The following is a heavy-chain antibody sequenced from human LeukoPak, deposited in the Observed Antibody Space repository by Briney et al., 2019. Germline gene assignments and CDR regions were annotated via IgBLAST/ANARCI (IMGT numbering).Heavy chain of an antibody. V-gene: IGHV5-10-1*01. D-gene: IGHD1-26*01. CDR3: ARHQTIVGVSDY. CDR2: IDPSDSYT. Sequence: GESLRISCKGSGYKFTSYWISWVRQMPGKGLEWMGRIDPSDSYTNYSPSFQGHVTISADKSISTAYLQWSSLKASDTAMYCCARHQTIVGVSDYWGQGTLVTVSS. J-gene: IGHJ4*02. CDR1: GYKFTSYW.